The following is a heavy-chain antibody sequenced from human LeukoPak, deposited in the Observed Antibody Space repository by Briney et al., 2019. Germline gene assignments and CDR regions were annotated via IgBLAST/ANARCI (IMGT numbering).Heavy chain of an antibody. Sequence: GGSLRLSCAASGFTFRSYAMSWVRQAPGKGLEWVSAISGSGGSTYYADSVKGRFTISRDNSKNTLYLQMNSLRAEDTAVYYCAKDRSCGWYEDAFDIWGQGTMVTVSS. CDR1: GFTFRSYA. V-gene: IGHV3-23*01. D-gene: IGHD6-19*01. CDR2: ISGSGGST. CDR3: AKDRSCGWYEDAFDI. J-gene: IGHJ3*02.